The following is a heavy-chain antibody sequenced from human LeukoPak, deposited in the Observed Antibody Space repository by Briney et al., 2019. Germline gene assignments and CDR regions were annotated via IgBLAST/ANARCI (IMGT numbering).Heavy chain of an antibody. CDR1: GGSISSYY. CDR3: ASVKYYDILTGYYKGRSTRDGDY. CDR2: IYYSGST. J-gene: IGHJ4*02. Sequence: SETLSLTCTVSGGSISSYYWSWIRQPPGKGLEWIGYIYYSGSTNYNPSLKSRVTISVDTSKNQFSLKLSSVTAADTAVYYCASVKYYDILTGYYKGRSTRDGDYWGQGTLVTVSS. D-gene: IGHD3-9*01. V-gene: IGHV4-59*12.